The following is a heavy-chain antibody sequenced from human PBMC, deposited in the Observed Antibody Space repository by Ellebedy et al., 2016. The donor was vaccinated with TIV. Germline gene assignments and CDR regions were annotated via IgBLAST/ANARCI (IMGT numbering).Heavy chain of an antibody. CDR3: AKGGGIIPEGTFDY. CDR1: GGTFSSYA. Sequence: AASVKVSCKASGGTFSSYAISWVRQAPGQGLEWMGGIIPIFGTANYAQKFQGRVTITADKSTRTAYMELSSLRSEDTAVYYCAKGGGIIPEGTFDYWGQGTLVTVSS. D-gene: IGHD3-16*02. V-gene: IGHV1-69*06. CDR2: IIPIFGTA. J-gene: IGHJ4*02.